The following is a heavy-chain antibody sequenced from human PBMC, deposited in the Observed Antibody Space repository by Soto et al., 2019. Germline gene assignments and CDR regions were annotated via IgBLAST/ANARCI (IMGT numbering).Heavy chain of an antibody. J-gene: IGHJ4*02. V-gene: IGHV4-34*01. Sequence: SETLSLTCAVYGGSFSNYYWSWIRQPPGKGLEWIGEINQSGITNYNPSLKSRVTISEDASKNQFSLKLSSVTAADTAVYYCARGNGIASRPADYWGEGTLVTVSS. CDR1: GGSFSNYY. CDR2: INQSGIT. CDR3: ARGNGIASRPADY. D-gene: IGHD6-13*01.